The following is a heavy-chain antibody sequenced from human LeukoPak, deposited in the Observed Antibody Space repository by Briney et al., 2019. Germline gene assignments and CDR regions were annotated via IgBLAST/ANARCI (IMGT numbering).Heavy chain of an antibody. CDR3: ARDSAGNDY. CDR2: IKQDGSEK. D-gene: IGHD6-13*01. J-gene: IGHJ4*02. CDR1: GFTFSTYW. V-gene: IGHV3-7*01. Sequence: GGSLRLSCAASGFTFSTYWTSWVRQAPGKGLEGVANIKQDGSEKYYVDSVKGRFTISRDNAKNSLYLQMNSLRAEDTAMYYCARDSAGNDYWGQGTLVTVSS.